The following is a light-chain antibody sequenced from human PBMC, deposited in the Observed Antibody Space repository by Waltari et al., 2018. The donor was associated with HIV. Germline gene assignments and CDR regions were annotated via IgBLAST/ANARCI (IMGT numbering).Light chain of an antibody. J-gene: IGKJ4*01. CDR1: QSVSSSY. CDR3: QQYGSSVLT. Sequence: DIVLTQSPGTLSLSPGETATLSCRASQSVSSSYLAWYQQKPGQAPRLLIYGASSRATGIPDRFSGSGSGTDFTLTISRLEPEDFAVYYCQQYGSSVLTFGGGTTVEIK. V-gene: IGKV3-20*01. CDR2: GAS.